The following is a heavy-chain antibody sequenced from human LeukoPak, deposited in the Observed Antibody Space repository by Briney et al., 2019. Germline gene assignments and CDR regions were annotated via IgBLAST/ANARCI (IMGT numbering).Heavy chain of an antibody. J-gene: IGHJ6*02. CDR2: ISYDGSNK. V-gene: IGHV3-30*03. CDR1: GFTFSSYG. D-gene: IGHD3-3*01. Sequence: GGSLRLSCAASGFTFSSYGMHWVRQAPGKGLEWVAVISYDGSNKYYADSVKGRFTISRDNSKNTLYLQMNSLRAEDTAVYYCASAIIDGNYGMDVWGQGTTVTVSS. CDR3: ASAIIDGNYGMDV.